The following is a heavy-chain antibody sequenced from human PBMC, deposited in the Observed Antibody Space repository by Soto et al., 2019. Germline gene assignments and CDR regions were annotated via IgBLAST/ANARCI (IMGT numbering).Heavy chain of an antibody. CDR3: GGGRGVQVFHFDY. CDR2: IKQDGSEE. CDR1: GFTFSSYW. D-gene: IGHD2-8*01. Sequence: EVQLVESGGGLVQPGGSLRLSCAVSGFTFSSYWMSWVRQAPGKGLEWVANIKQDGSEEYYVDSVMGRFTVSRDNAKNSLYLKMNSGGAEDAVVYYWGGGRGVQVFHFDYWGQGALVTVSS. J-gene: IGHJ4*02. V-gene: IGHV3-7*04.